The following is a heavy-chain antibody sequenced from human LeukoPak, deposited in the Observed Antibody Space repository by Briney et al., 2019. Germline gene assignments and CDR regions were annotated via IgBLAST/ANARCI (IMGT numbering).Heavy chain of an antibody. J-gene: IGHJ6*03. Sequence: GGSLRLSCAASGFTFSSYWVSWVRQAPGKGLEWVANIKQDGSEKYYVDSVKGRFTISRDNAKNSLYLQMNSLRAEDTAVYYCARGTGAYDFWSGYNAIYMDVWGKGTTVTVSS. CDR2: IKQDGSEK. V-gene: IGHV3-7*01. D-gene: IGHD3-3*01. CDR3: ARGTGAYDFWSGYNAIYMDV. CDR1: GFTFSSYW.